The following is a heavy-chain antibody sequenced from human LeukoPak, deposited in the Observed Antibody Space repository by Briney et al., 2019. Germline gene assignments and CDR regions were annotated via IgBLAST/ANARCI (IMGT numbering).Heavy chain of an antibody. CDR1: GYTFTSYD. CDR2: MNPNSGNT. CDR3: ARGSFTSSGWGGEHLYYFDY. D-gene: IGHD6-19*01. V-gene: IGHV1-8*01. Sequence: ASVKVSFKSSGYTFTSYDINWVRQAPGQGLEWMGWMNPNSGNTGYAQKFQSRVTMTRNTSISTAYMELSSLRSEDTAVYYCARGSFTSSGWGGEHLYYFDYWGQGTLVTVSS. J-gene: IGHJ4*02.